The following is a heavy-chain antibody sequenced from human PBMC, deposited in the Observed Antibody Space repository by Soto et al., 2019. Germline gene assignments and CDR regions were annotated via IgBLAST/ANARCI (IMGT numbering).Heavy chain of an antibody. CDR3: ARERNSGYDYGAGWFAP. CDR2: IIPIFGTA. Sequence: QVQLVQSGAEVKKPGSSVKVSCKASGGTFSSYAISWVRQAPGQGLEWMGGIIPIFGTANYAQKFQGRVTITADESTRTAYMELSSRRSEDTAVYYCARERNSGYDYGAGWFAPWGQGTLVTVSS. V-gene: IGHV1-69*12. J-gene: IGHJ5*02. CDR1: GGTFSSYA. D-gene: IGHD5-12*01.